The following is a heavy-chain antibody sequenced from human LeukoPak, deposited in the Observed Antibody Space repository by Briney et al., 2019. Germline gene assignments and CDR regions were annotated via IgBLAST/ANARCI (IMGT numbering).Heavy chain of an antibody. Sequence: PGGSLRLSCAASGFTFSSNWMSWVRQAPGKGLEWVANIKQDGSEKYYVGSVKGRFTISRDNAKSSLYLQMNSLRAEDTAVYYCARFLYSTEPYDYWGQGTLVTDSS. CDR2: IKQDGSEK. CDR3: ARFLYSTEPYDY. CDR1: GFTFSSNW. D-gene: IGHD6-13*01. J-gene: IGHJ4*02. V-gene: IGHV3-7*01.